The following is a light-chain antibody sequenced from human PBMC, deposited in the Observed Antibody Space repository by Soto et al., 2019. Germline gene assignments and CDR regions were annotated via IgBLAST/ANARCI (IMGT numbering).Light chain of an antibody. CDR3: SSYTSSSSTLV. CDR1: SSDVGGYNY. J-gene: IGLJ2*01. CDR2: DVS. V-gene: IGLV2-14*01. Sequence: QSALTQPASVSGSPGQSITISCTGTSSDVGGYNYVSWYQQHPGKAPQLMIYDVSNRPSGVSNRFSGSKSGNTASLIISGLQAEDEADYYCSSYTSSSSTLVFGGGTKLTVL.